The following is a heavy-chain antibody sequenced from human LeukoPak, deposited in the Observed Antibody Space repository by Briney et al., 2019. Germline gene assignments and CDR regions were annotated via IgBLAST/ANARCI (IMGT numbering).Heavy chain of an antibody. V-gene: IGHV1-2*02. D-gene: IGHD2-21*02. CDR2: INPNSGGT. CDR1: GYTFTGYY. Sequence: ASVKVSCKASGYTFTGYYMHWVRQAPGQGLERMGWINPNSGGTNYAQKFQGMVTMTRDTSISTAYMELSRLRSDDTAVYYCARARGVTAIGYFQHWGQGTLVTVSS. CDR3: ARARGVTAIGYFQH. J-gene: IGHJ1*01.